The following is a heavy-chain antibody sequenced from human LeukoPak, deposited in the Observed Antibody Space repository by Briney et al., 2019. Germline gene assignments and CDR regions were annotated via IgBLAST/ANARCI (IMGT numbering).Heavy chain of an antibody. D-gene: IGHD2-8*02. CDR1: GGSISGGNYY. V-gene: IGHV4-61*02. J-gene: IGHJ3*02. CDR2: VYTGGTT. CDR3: ARDWSDAGNAFDI. Sequence: PSQTLSLTCTVSGGSISGGNYYWSWVRQPAGKGLEWIGRVYTGGTTNYNPSLKSRVTISLDTSKNQFSLKVNSVTAADTALYFCARDWSDAGNAFDIWGQGTMVTVSS.